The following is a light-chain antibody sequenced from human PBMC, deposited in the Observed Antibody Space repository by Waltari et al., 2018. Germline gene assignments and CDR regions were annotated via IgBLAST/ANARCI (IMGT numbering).Light chain of an antibody. Sequence: QSALTQPASVSGSPGQSITIPCTGPTRYLGVFDYVPWSQQHPGKAPKLIIYDVSNRPSGISDRFSGSKSVNTASLTISGLQAEDEGYYYCSSYSSTNTLAVVFGGGTKLTVL. CDR3: SSYSSTNTLAVV. V-gene: IGLV2-14*03. J-gene: IGLJ3*02. CDR1: TRYLGVFDY. CDR2: DVS.